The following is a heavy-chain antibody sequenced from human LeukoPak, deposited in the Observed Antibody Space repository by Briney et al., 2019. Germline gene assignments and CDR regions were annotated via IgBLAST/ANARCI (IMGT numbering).Heavy chain of an antibody. CDR3: ARDRAYYDSSGYYPFDY. J-gene: IGHJ4*02. V-gene: IGHV4-39*07. CDR1: GGSISSSSYY. Sequence: SETLSLTCTVSGGSISSSSYYWGWIRQPPGKGLEWIGSIYYSGSTYYNPSLKSRVTISVDTSKNQFSLKLSSVTAADTAVYYCARDRAYYDSSGYYPFDYWGQGTLVTVSS. D-gene: IGHD3-22*01. CDR2: IYYSGST.